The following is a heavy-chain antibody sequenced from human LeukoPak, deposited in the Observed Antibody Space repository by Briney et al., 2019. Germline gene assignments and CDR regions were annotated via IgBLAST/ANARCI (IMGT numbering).Heavy chain of an antibody. D-gene: IGHD1-26*01. Sequence: GGSLRLSCAASGFTFRTYEMNWVRQAPGKGLEWVSYISSSSSTIYYADPVKGRFTISRDNAKNSLYLQMNSLRAEDTAVYYCAKYLGATSEHYWGQGTLVTVSS. CDR1: GFTFRTYE. CDR3: AKYLGATSEHY. V-gene: IGHV3-48*03. J-gene: IGHJ4*02. CDR2: ISSSSSTI.